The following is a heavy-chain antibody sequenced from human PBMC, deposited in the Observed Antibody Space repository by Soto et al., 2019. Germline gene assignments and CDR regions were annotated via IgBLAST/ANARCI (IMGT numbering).Heavy chain of an antibody. Sequence: QITLKESGPTLVKPTETLTLTCSLSGFSLTISGEGVGWIRQPPGKALEWLALIYWDDDKRYSPSMNSRLTITKDTSKNQVVLTMTNVGPVDTGTYFCARRRQGFLESHAFDYWGQGTLVTVSS. CDR1: GFSLTISGEG. V-gene: IGHV2-5*02. J-gene: IGHJ4*02. CDR3: ARRRQGFLESHAFDY. CDR2: IYWDDDK. D-gene: IGHD3-3*01.